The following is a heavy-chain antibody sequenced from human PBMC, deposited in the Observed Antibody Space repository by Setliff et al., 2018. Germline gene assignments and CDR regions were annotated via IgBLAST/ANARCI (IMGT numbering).Heavy chain of an antibody. CDR3: VREGVDTRSSTDYRYYMDV. J-gene: IGHJ6*03. CDR2: TIPMFGST. D-gene: IGHD5-18*01. V-gene: IGHV1-69*05. CDR1: GDTFRSYC. Sequence: SVKVSCKASGDTFRSYCISWVRQAPGQGLEWMGGTIPMFGSTTYAQKFQGRVTIITDESTTTAYMELSSLGSEDTAVYYCVREGVDTRSSTDYRYYMDVWGKGTTVTVSS.